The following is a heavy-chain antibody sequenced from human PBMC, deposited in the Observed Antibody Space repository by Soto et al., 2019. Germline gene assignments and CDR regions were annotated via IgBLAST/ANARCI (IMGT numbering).Heavy chain of an antibody. J-gene: IGHJ6*02. CDR3: ARTLTGSSGWSNYGMDV. Sequence: GESLKISCKGSGYSFTSYWIGWVRQMPGKGLEWMGIIYPGDSDTRYSPSFQGQVTISADKSISTAYLQWSSLKASDTAMYYCARTLTGSSGWSNYGMDVWGQGTTVTVSS. V-gene: IGHV5-51*01. D-gene: IGHD6-19*01. CDR2: IYPGDSDT. CDR1: GYSFTSYW.